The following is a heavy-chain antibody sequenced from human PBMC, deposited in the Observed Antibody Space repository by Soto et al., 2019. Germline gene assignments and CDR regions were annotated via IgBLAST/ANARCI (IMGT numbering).Heavy chain of an antibody. CDR3: ARDLYPLAYYFDF. J-gene: IGHJ4*02. Sequence: ASVTVSYKASGFTFPNHGISWVRQAPGQGLEWLGWISGHNGNTKYAQRLKGRVTMTADTSTSTAYMELRRLRSDDTAVYYCARDLYPLAYYFDFWGQGTLVTVSS. D-gene: IGHD2-8*01. V-gene: IGHV1-18*04. CDR2: ISGHNGNT. CDR1: GFTFPNHG.